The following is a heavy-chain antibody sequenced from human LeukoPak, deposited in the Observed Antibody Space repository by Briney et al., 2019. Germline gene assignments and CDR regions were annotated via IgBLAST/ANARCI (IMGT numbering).Heavy chain of an antibody. CDR2: ISNEGAT. CDR1: GFTFSDYY. Sequence: GGSLRLSCAASGFTFSDYYMSWVRQAPGKGLESVSVISNEGATYYADSVKGRFSISRDNSKNTVSLQMNSLRAEGTAVYFCVRDSTISGWYELGYWGQGTLVTVFS. D-gene: IGHD6-19*01. J-gene: IGHJ4*02. CDR3: VRDSTISGWYELGY. V-gene: IGHV3-53*01.